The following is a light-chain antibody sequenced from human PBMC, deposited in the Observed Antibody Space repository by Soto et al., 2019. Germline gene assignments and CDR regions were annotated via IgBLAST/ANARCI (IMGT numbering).Light chain of an antibody. V-gene: IGLV1-40*01. Sequence: QLVLTQPPSVSGAPGQRVTISCAGSSSNIGAGYDVYWYQHLPRTAPKLLIYGNNNRPSGVPDRFSGSKSGTSASLAITGLQAEDEALYYCQSYDTSLTAPYVFGTGTKLTVL. CDR2: GNN. CDR3: QSYDTSLTAPYV. CDR1: SSNIGAGYD. J-gene: IGLJ1*01.